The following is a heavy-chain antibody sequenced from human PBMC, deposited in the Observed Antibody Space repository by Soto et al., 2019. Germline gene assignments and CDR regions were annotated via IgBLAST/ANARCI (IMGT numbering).Heavy chain of an antibody. J-gene: IGHJ2*01. V-gene: IGHV4-39*07. D-gene: IGHD5-12*01. CDR1: GGSISSSSYY. CDR3: ARGKWLPSRYFDL. CDR2: IYYSGST. Sequence: PSETLSLTCTVSGGSISSSSYYWGWIRQPPGKGLEWIGSIYYSGSTYYNPSLKSRVTISVDTSKNQFSLKLSSLRSEDTAVYYCARGKWLPSRYFDLWGRGTLVTVSS.